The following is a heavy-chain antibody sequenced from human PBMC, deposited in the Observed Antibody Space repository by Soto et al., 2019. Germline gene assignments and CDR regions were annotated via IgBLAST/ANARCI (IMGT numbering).Heavy chain of an antibody. V-gene: IGHV1-18*01. CDR1: GYTFSSYG. J-gene: IGHJ6*02. D-gene: IGHD3-22*01. Sequence: QVQLVQSGGEVKKPGASGKVSCKASGYTFSSYGINWVRQAPGQGLEWLGWISPYDGNTKYAQILQGRVSMTTDTSTKTAYMEVRSLRSDDTAVYYCARGGYYDSSGSRNYHYYGMNVWGQGTTVTVSS. CDR3: ARGGYYDSSGSRNYHYYGMNV. CDR2: ISPYDGNT.